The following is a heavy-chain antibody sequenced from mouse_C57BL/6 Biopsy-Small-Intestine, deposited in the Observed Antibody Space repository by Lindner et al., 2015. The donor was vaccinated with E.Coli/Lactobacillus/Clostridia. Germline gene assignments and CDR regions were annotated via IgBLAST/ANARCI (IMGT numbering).Heavy chain of an antibody. D-gene: IGHD2-1*01. V-gene: IGHV1-39*01. CDR3: AVSLRIYGNYSWFAY. CDR1: GYSFTDYN. Sequence: VQLQESGPELVKPGASVKISCKASGYSFTDYNMNWVKQSNGKSLEWIGVINPNYGTTSYNQKFKGKATLTVDQSSTTAYMQLNSLTSEDSAVYYCAVSLRIYGNYSWFAYWCQGTLVTVSA. J-gene: IGHJ3*01. CDR2: INPNYGTT.